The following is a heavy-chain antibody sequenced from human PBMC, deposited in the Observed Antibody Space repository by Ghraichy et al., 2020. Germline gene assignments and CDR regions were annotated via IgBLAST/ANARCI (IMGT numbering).Heavy chain of an antibody. J-gene: IGHJ4*02. CDR2: IYTGGST. CDR1: GFSVSNNY. CDR3: ARGRRDYGDYYY. D-gene: IGHD4-17*01. Sequence: GALRLSCAASGFSVSNNYMSWVRQTPGKGLEWVSVIYTGGSTYYADSVRGRFTISRDSSKNTLYLQMNSLRAEDTAVYYCARGRRDYGDYYYWGQGTLVTVSS. V-gene: IGHV3-53*01.